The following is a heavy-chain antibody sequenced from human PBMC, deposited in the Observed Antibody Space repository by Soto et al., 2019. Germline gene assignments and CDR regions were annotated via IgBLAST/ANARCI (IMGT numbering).Heavy chain of an antibody. D-gene: IGHD4-17*01. CDR2: IIPIFGTA. V-gene: IGHV1-69*01. Sequence: QVQLVQSGAEVKKPGSSVKVSCKASGGTFSSYAISWVRQAPGQGLEWMGGIIPIFGTANYAQKFQGRVTITADESTSTAYMELSSLRSEDTAVYYCARSGDDTRTLNDYGDSVDPYYDYGMDVWGQGTTVTDSS. CDR1: GGTFSSYA. CDR3: ARSGDDTRTLNDYGDSVDPYYDYGMDV. J-gene: IGHJ6*02.